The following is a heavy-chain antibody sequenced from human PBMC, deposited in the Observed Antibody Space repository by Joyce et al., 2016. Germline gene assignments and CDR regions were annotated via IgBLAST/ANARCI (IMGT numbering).Heavy chain of an antibody. CDR3: ARGHEFYYDTSGFSGRGYYFDY. J-gene: IGHJ4*02. CDR1: GYSFTTYS. Sequence: QVQLVQSGAEVKKPGASVRITCKASGYSFTTYSMHWVRQAPGQGLEWMGIINPSDGSPDDAQKFQGRGTMTRDTSTTTVYLELSRLRSEDTAVYYCARGHEFYYDTSGFSGRGYYFDYWGQGSLVTVSS. CDR2: INPSDGSP. V-gene: IGHV1-46*01. D-gene: IGHD3-22*01.